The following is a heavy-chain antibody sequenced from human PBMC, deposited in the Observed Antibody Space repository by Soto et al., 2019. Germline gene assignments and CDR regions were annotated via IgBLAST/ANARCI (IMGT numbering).Heavy chain of an antibody. D-gene: IGHD4-17*01. J-gene: IGHJ6*02. CDR3: ARYYGGHYHCGMDV. V-gene: IGHV3-23*01. Sequence: PGGSLRLSCAASGFTFSSYSMSWVRQAPGKGLEWVSAISGSGGSKYYADSVKGRFTISRDNSKNTLYLQMNSLRAEDTSVYYCARYYGGHYHCGMDVWGQGTTVTVSS. CDR1: GFTFSSYS. CDR2: ISGSGGSK.